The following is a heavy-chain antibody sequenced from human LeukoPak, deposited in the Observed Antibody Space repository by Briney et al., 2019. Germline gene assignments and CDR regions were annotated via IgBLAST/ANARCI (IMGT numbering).Heavy chain of an antibody. CDR1: GYTFTGYY. CDR3: ARDKDGMDV. V-gene: IGHV1-2*02. CDR2: IKHNSGGT. J-gene: IGHJ6*02. Sequence: ASVKLSCAASGYTFTGYYMPWVRQAPGQGLEWMGWIKHNSGGTNYQQKFQGRVSMTRDTSISAADMELSRLRADETPGYYCARDKDGMDVWGQGTTVT.